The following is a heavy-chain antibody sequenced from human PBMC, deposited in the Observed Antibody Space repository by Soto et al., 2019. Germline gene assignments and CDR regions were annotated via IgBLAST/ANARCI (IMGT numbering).Heavy chain of an antibody. CDR1: GLSFGSYA. J-gene: IGHJ4*02. CDR2: ISGSDGKT. D-gene: IGHD3-3*01. CDR3: ARWSYLDY. V-gene: IGHV3-23*01. Sequence: PGGSLRLSCAASGLSFGSYALSWVRQAPGKGLEWVSTISGSDGKTFYADSVKGRFSISRDTSQSTLYLQMNSLRADDTAMYYCARWSYLDYWGQGTPVTVSS.